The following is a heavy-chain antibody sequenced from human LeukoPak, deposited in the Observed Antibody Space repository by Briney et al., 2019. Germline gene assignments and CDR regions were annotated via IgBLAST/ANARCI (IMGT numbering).Heavy chain of an antibody. CDR1: GASISPYY. J-gene: IGHJ4*02. Sequence: SESLSLTCTVSGASISPYYRSWIRQPSGKGLEWIAHINTTGSANYNPSLKTRVTMLLDTYKNQLSLKQRSVRAADRAVYYWASGPPGVVRNWGPGTLVTVSS. CDR2: INTTGSA. V-gene: IGHV4-4*07. D-gene: IGHD3-16*02. CDR3: ASGPPGVVRN.